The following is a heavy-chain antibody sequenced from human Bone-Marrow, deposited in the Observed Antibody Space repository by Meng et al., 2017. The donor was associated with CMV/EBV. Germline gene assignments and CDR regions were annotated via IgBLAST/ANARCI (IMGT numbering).Heavy chain of an antibody. J-gene: IGHJ4*02. V-gene: IGHV1-2*02. CDR2: INPKSGGT. CDR3: ARGTMRTLYYVDY. Sequence: ASVKVSCKASGYTFTGHHMHWVRQAPGQGLEWMGWINPKSGGTNYAQKFQGRVTMTRDTSISTAYMELSRLRSDDTAVYYCARGTMRTLYYVDYWGQGTLVTVSS. CDR1: GYTFTGHH. D-gene: IGHD3-10*02.